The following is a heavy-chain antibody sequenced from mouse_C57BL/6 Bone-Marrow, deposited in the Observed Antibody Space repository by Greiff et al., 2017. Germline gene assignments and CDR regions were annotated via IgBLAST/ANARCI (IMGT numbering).Heavy chain of an antibody. CDR3: TRSLIYCGTNY. J-gene: IGHJ2*01. Sequence: EVQLQQSGAELVKPGASVTLSCTASGFNIKDYYIHWVKQRTEQGLEWIGRIDPEDGETKYAPKFQDKATITADTSSNTAYLQLSSLTSEDTAVYYCTRSLIYCGTNYWGQGTTLTVSS. V-gene: IGHV14-2*01. D-gene: IGHD1-1*01. CDR2: IDPEDGET. CDR1: GFNIKDYY.